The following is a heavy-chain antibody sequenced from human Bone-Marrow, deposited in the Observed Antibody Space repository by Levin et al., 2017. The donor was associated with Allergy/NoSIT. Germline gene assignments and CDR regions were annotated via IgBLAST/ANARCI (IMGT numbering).Heavy chain of an antibody. CDR1: GGSISSSSYY. J-gene: IGHJ4*02. Sequence: GSLRLSCTVSGGSISSSSYYWGWIRQPPGKGLEWIGSISYSGSTYYNASLKSRVTISVDTSKNQISLKLSSVTAADTAVYYCARDVRKGGVIITPYFDYWGQGTLVTVSS. V-gene: IGHV4-39*07. CDR2: ISYSGST. CDR3: ARDVRKGGVIITPYFDY. D-gene: IGHD3-3*01.